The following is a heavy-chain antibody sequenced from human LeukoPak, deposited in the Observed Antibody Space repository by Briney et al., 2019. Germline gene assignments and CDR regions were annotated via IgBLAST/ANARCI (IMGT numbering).Heavy chain of an antibody. CDR1: GFTFSSSW. CDR2: ISSDGITT. V-gene: IGHV3-74*01. Sequence: GGSLRLSCAASGFTFSSSWMHWVRQVPGKGLVWVSRISSDGITTNYADSVKGRFTISRDNAKNTVYLQMNSLRAEDTAVYYCARMEVAWGQGTIITVSS. CDR3: ARMEVA. D-gene: IGHD3-3*01. J-gene: IGHJ3*01.